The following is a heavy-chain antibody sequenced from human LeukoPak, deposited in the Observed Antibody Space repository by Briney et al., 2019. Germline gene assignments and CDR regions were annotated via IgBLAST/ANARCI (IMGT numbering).Heavy chain of an antibody. CDR2: ISSSSSYI. CDR1: GFTFSSYS. V-gene: IGHV3-21*01. D-gene: IGHD6-13*01. Sequence: PGGSLRLSCAASGFTFSSYSMNWVRRAPGKGLEWVSSISSSSSYIYYADSVKGRFTISRDNAKNSLYLQMNSLRAEDTAVYYCARAYSSSWGPFYYYYYYMDVWGKGTTVTVSS. CDR3: ARAYSSSWGPFYYYYYYMDV. J-gene: IGHJ6*03.